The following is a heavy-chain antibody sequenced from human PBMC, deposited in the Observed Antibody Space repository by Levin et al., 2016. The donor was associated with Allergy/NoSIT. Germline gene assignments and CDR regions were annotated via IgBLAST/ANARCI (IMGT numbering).Heavy chain of an antibody. CDR2: INPNSGGT. D-gene: IGHD6-13*01. V-gene: IGHV1-2*04. Sequence: WVRQAPGQGLEWMGWINPNSGGTNYAQKFQGWVTMTRDTSISTAYMELSRLRSDDTAVYYCASSRIAGGEAGYLGGMDVWGQGTTVTVSS. J-gene: IGHJ6*02. CDR3: ASSRIAGGEAGYLGGMDV.